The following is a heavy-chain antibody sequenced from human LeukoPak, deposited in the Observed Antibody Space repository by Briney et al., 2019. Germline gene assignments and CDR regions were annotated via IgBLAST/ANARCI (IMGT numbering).Heavy chain of an antibody. V-gene: IGHV3-7*01. Sequence: GGSLRLSCAASGFTFSSYWMSWVRQAPGKGLEWVANIKQDGSEKYYVDSVKGRFTISRDNAKNSLYLQMNSLRAEDTAVYYCARIGNVPAAIFYYYYYMFVWGKGTTVTIS. D-gene: IGHD2-2*02. CDR2: IKQDGSEK. CDR3: ARIGNVPAAIFYYYYYMFV. J-gene: IGHJ6*03. CDR1: GFTFSSYW.